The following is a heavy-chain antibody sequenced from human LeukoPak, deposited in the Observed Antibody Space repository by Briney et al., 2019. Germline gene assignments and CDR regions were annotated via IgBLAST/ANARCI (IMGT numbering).Heavy chain of an antibody. CDR2: ISSNGGST. V-gene: IGHV3-64*01. D-gene: IGHD2-21*01. CDR3: ARDRRPGSTVVVIAPDAFDI. CDR1: GFTFSSYA. J-gene: IGHJ3*02. Sequence: GGSLRLSCAASGFTFSSYAMHWVRQAPGKGLEYVSAISSNGGSTYYANSVKGRFTISRDNSKNTLYLQMGSLRAEDMAVYYCARDRRPGSTVVVIAPDAFDIWGQGTMVTVSS.